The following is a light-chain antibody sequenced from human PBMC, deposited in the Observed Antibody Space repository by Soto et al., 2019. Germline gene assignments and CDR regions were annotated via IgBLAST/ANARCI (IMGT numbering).Light chain of an antibody. V-gene: IGLV1-47*01. CDR3: AAWDDSLSGVA. CDR1: GSNIGNNN. J-gene: IGLJ2*01. CDR2: KNT. Sequence: QAVVTQPPSASGTPGQRVTMSCSGGGSNIGNNNVYWYQQLPGTAPKPLIYKNTQRPSGVPDRFSGSKSGTSASLAISGLRSEDEADYYCAAWDDSLSGVAFGGGTQLTVL.